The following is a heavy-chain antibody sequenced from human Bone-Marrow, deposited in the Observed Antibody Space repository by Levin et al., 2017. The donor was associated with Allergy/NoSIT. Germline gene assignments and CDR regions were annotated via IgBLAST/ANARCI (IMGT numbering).Heavy chain of an antibody. D-gene: IGHD6-19*01. CDR1: FSPFPAYF. J-gene: IGHJ3*02. CDR2: INPNSGDT. CDR3: ARISSAAFDM. Sequence: SVPVSFPASFSPFPAYFIHWVRLAPGQGLEWMGWINPNSGDTDSSQNFQGTVTMTRDTSISTAYMEVTSLTSNDTALYYCARISSAAFDMWGQGTVVTVSS. V-gene: IGHV1-2*02.